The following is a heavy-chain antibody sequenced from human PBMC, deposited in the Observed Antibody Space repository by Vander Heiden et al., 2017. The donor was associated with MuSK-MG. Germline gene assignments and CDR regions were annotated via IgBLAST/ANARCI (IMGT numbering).Heavy chain of an antibody. Sequence: QVHLVESGGGVVHTGRSLRLSCAASGFNFSSYGMHCVRQAPGKGLEWVAVIWYDGSNKYYADSVKGRVTISRDNSKNTLYLQMNSLRAEDTAVYYCARGFTTVDAFDIWGQGTMVTVSS. D-gene: IGHD4-17*01. V-gene: IGHV3-33*01. CDR2: IWYDGSNK. CDR1: GFNFSSYG. J-gene: IGHJ3*02. CDR3: ARGFTTVDAFDI.